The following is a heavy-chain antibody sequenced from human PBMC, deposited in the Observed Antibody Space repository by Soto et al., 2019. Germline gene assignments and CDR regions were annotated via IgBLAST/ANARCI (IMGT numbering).Heavy chain of an antibody. CDR2: ISYDGTNK. CDR3: ARDQGIVATYLEY. CDR1: GFTFSSDA. J-gene: IGHJ4*02. V-gene: IGHV3-30-3*01. D-gene: IGHD5-12*01. Sequence: QVQLVESGGGVVHPGRSPRLSCAASGFTFSSDAMHWVRQAPGKGLEWVAVISYDGTNKNYADSVKDRFTISRDNSKNMLYLHMSSLRGDDTAVYYCARDQGIVATYLEYWGQGVLVVVSS.